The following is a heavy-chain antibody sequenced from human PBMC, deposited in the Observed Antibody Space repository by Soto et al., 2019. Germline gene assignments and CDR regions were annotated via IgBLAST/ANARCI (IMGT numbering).Heavy chain of an antibody. J-gene: IGHJ4*03. Sequence: GGSLRLSCAASGVSFGGYGMQWVRQSPGKRLEWVALIWSDGSNKYYADSVKGRFTISRDNSKYTLYLQMNSLSAEEPAVYYCATGSGTPHTLFVYRGPGTLGSISS. CDR3: ATGSGTPHTLFVY. D-gene: IGHD1-26*01. CDR2: IWSDGSNK. CDR1: GVSFGGYG. V-gene: IGHV3-33*01.